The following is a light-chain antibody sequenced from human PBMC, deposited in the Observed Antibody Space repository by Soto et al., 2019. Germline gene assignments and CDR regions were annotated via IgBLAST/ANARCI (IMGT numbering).Light chain of an antibody. CDR1: QSVGSN. CDR3: QQYDKWPPWT. V-gene: IGKV3-15*01. CDR2: GAS. J-gene: IGKJ1*01. Sequence: EIVMTQSPATLSVSPGERVILSCRASQSVGSNLAWYQQRPGQAPRLLIFGASPRATGFPARFSGSGSGTEFTLTISSPQSDDFAVYYCQQYDKWPPWTFGQGTKVEIK.